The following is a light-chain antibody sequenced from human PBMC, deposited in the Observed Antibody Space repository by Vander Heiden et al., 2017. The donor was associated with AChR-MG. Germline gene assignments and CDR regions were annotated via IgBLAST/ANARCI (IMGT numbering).Light chain of an antibody. CDR3: QQYYSTPWG. Sequence: DIVMTQSPDSLAVSLGERAPINCKSSQSVLYSSNNKNYLAWYQQKPGQPPKLLIYWASTRESGVPDRFSGSGSGTDFTLTISSLQAEDVAVYYCQQYYSTPWGFGQGTKVEIK. J-gene: IGKJ1*01. CDR1: QSVLYSSNNKNY. V-gene: IGKV4-1*01. CDR2: WAS.